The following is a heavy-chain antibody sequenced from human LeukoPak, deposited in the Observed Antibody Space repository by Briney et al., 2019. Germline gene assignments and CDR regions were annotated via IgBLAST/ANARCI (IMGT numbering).Heavy chain of an antibody. CDR1: GFTFSTYN. J-gene: IGHJ4*02. D-gene: IGHD3-9*01. CDR2: ISSSGGST. V-gene: IGHV3-23*01. Sequence: GGSLRLSCAASGFTFSTYNMNWVRQAPGKGLEWVSGISSSGGSTYYADSVKGRFPISRDNSKNTLYLQMSSLRAEDTAVYYCAKGDLYDVLTAYYDYWGQGTLVTVSS. CDR3: AKGDLYDVLTAYYDY.